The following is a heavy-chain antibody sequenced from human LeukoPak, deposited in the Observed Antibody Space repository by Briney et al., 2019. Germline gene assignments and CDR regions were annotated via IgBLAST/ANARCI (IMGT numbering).Heavy chain of an antibody. CDR2: IKQDGSEK. D-gene: IGHD3-16*02. CDR1: GFTFSSYW. Sequence: GGSLRLSCAASGFTFSSYWMSWVRQAPGKGLEWVANIKQDGSEKYYVDSVKGRFTISRDNAKNSLYLQMNSLRAEDTAVYYCARPNTISTYYDYVWGSYRYSYYYYYMDVWGKGTTVTVSS. CDR3: ARPNTISTYYDYVWGSYRYSYYYYYMDV. J-gene: IGHJ6*03. V-gene: IGHV3-7*01.